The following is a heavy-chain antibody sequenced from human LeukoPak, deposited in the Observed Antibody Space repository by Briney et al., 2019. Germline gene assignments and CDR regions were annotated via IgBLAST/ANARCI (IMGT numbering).Heavy chain of an antibody. Sequence: GGSLRLSCVASGFTLNSYTMHWVRQAPGKGLECVAFIQSDGSYKHYSDSVNGRFTISRDNYKNTLYLEMNSLRVVDTGVYYCATHCSGTTCHRDYWGQGTLVTVSS. CDR2: IQSDGSYK. CDR1: GFTLNSYT. D-gene: IGHD2-2*01. CDR3: ATHCSGTTCHRDY. J-gene: IGHJ4*02. V-gene: IGHV3-30*02.